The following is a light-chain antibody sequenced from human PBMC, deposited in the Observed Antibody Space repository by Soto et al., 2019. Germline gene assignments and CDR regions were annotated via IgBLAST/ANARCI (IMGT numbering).Light chain of an antibody. CDR1: QNVGTF. V-gene: IGKV3-11*01. CDR3: LQRNNWPPWT. J-gene: IGKJ1*01. Sequence: EIVMTQSPATLSVSPGERATLSCRASQNVGTFLAWYQLKPGQAPRLVIYDASNRAAGIPDRFSGSGSGTDFTLTISGLEPEDFSLDYCLQRNNWPPWTFGQGTKVDIK. CDR2: DAS.